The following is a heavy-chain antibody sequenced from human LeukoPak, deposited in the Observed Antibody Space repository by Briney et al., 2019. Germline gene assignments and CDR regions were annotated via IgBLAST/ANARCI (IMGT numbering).Heavy chain of an antibody. CDR1: GFTFSTYA. Sequence: GGSLRLSCAASGFTFSTYAMGWVRQAPGKGLEWVSSIKGGGGDPFYADSVKGRFTISRDNSKNTLFLQLNSLRAEDSAVYYCARGGHDFNPFYWWGQEILVTVSS. J-gene: IGHJ4*02. CDR3: ARGGHDFNPFYW. V-gene: IGHV3-23*01. D-gene: IGHD2-21*02. CDR2: IKGGGGDP.